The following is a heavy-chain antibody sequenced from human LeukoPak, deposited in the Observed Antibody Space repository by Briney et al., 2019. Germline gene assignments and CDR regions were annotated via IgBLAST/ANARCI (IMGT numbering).Heavy chain of an antibody. CDR2: ISYDGSNK. J-gene: IGHJ4*02. D-gene: IGHD5-24*01. CDR1: GFTFSSYG. Sequence: GGSLRLSCAASGFTFSSYGMHWVRQAPGKGLEWVAVISYDGSNKYYADSVKGRFTISRDNSKNTLYLQMNSLRAEDTAVYYCAKVRGAIKERWLQFLDYWGQGTLVTVSS. V-gene: IGHV3-30*18. CDR3: AKVRGAIKERWLQFLDY.